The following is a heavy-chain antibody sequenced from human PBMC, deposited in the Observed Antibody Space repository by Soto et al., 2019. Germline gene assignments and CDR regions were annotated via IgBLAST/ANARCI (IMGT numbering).Heavy chain of an antibody. CDR2: IWYDGSNK. CDR3: ARAPHRMATIPYAFDI. D-gene: IGHD5-12*01. J-gene: IGHJ3*02. Sequence: GGSLGLCCAASGFTFSSYGVHWVRQAPGKGLEWVAVIWYDGSNKYYADSVKGRFTISRDNSKNTLYLQMNSLRAEDTAVYYCARAPHRMATIPYAFDIWAQGTMVTVSS. CDR1: GFTFSSYG. V-gene: IGHV3-33*01.